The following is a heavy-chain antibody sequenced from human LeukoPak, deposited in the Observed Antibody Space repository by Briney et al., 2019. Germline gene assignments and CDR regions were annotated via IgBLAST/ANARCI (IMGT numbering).Heavy chain of an antibody. D-gene: IGHD3-22*01. J-gene: IGHJ4*02. CDR2: IYYSGNT. Sequence: PSGTLSLTCAVSGGSIRSTTYYWGWIRQPPGKGLEWIGSIYYSGNTYYSPSLMSRVTMSVDTSKNQFSLNLSSVTAADTAVYYCARAPHFFDTSGSRYYFDYWGQGALVTVSS. V-gene: IGHV4-39*07. CDR1: GGSIRSTTYY. CDR3: ARAPHFFDTSGSRYYFDY.